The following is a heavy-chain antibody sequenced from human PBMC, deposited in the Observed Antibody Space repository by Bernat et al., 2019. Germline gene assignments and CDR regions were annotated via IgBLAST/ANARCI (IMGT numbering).Heavy chain of an antibody. V-gene: IGHV3-53*02. Sequence: EVQLVETGGGLIQPGGSLRLSCAASGFTVSSNFMSWVRQAPGKGLEWVSVIYSGGNTYYADSVKGRFTIPRDDSKNTLYLQMNSLRAGDTAVYYCARDSSPTTVTTFGDAFDIWGQGAMVTVSS. D-gene: IGHD4-11*01. CDR2: IYSGGNT. J-gene: IGHJ3*02. CDR1: GFTVSSNF. CDR3: ARDSSPTTVTTFGDAFDI.